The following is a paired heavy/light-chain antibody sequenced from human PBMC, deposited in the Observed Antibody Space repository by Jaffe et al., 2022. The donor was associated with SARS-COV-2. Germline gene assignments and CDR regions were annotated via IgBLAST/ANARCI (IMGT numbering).Heavy chain of an antibody. D-gene: IGHD5-12*01. Sequence: EVQLVESGGGLVKPGGSLRLSCSASGFTFSAYGMTWVRQAPGKGLEWVSFISSSSRSISYADSLKGRFTISRDDARKSLYLQMDSLRAEDTAIYYCARDSPTDGYKVWGQGTLVTVSS. CDR3: ARDSPTDGYKV. J-gene: IGHJ1*01. V-gene: IGHV3-21*01. CDR2: ISSSSRSI. CDR1: GFTFSAYG.
Light chain of an antibody. J-gene: IGLJ2*01. CDR1: ALPNQY. V-gene: IGLV3-25*03. Sequence: SYELTQPPSVSVSPGQTARITCSGNALPNQYAYWYQQKPGQAPVMVMYKDNQRPSGIPERFSGSSSGTIVTLIVSGVQAEDEADYYCQSADSSGSIGVFGGGTKLTVL. CDR2: KDN. CDR3: QSADSSGSIGV.